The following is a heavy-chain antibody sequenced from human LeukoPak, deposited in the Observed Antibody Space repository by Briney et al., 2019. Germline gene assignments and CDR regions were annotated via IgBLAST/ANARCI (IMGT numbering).Heavy chain of an antibody. CDR2: ISGSGGST. Sequence: PGGSLRLSCATSGFTFTNYAMSWVRQAPGKGLEWVSAISGSGGSTYYADSVKGRFTISRDNSKNTLYLQMNSLRAEDTAVYYCAKDSAAYGDYVSEYFQHWGQGTLVTVSS. CDR3: AKDSAAYGDYVSEYFQH. J-gene: IGHJ1*01. V-gene: IGHV3-23*01. CDR1: GFTFTNYA. D-gene: IGHD4-17*01.